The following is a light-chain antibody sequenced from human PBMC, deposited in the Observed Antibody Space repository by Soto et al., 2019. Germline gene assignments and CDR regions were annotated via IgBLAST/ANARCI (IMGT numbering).Light chain of an antibody. CDR3: QQYNKWPPYN. Sequence: EILLMHSTGTLALSPGSGPNLSCRASECVGSGLSWYQQKPAQAPTLFIYGASIRATGIPARFSGSRSGTEFTLTNSSLESEDYAVYYCQQYNKWPPYNFRQGTKVDIK. CDR1: ECVGSG. CDR2: GAS. V-gene: IGKV3-15*01. J-gene: IGKJ2*01.